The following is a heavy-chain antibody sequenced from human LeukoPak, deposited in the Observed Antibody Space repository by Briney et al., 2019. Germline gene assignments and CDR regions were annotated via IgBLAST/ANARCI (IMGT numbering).Heavy chain of an antibody. CDR2: IISSSSYI. CDR3: ARDSGGSYYVITWDFDY. J-gene: IGHJ4*02. CDR1: GFTFSSYS. V-gene: IGHV3-21*01. Sequence: GGSLRLSCAASGFTFSSYSMNWVRQAPGKGLEWVSSIISSSSYIYYADSVKGRFTISRDNTKNSLYLQMNSLRAEDTAVYYCARDSGGSYYVITWDFDYWGQGTLVTVSS. D-gene: IGHD1-26*01.